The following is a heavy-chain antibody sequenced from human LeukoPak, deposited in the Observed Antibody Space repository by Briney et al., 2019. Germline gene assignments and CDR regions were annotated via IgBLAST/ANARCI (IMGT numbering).Heavy chain of an antibody. J-gene: IGHJ4*02. CDR3: ARRGSGSYYRWDRPSFYFDY. CDR2: IYTSGST. D-gene: IGHD1-26*01. Sequence: PSETLSLTCTVSGGSVSSGNYYWSWIRQPAGKGLEWIGRIYTSGSTNYNPSLKSRVTISVDTSKNQFSLKLSSVTAADTAVYYCARRGSGSYYRWDRPSFYFDYWGQGTLVTVSS. CDR1: GGSVSSGNYY. V-gene: IGHV4-61*02.